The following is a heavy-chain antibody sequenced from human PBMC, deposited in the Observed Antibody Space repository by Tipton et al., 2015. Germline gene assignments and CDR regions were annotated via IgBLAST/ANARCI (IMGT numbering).Heavy chain of an antibody. CDR2: IYYSGRT. CDR3: ARDFTPYNYYAMDV. D-gene: IGHD5-24*01. Sequence: TLSLTCTVSGGSISSSSYYWDWIRQPPGKGLEWIGHIYYSGRTYYNPSFKSRVTISIDTSKNHFSLNLSSVTAADTAVYYCARDFTPYNYYAMDVWGQGTSVTVSS. CDR1: GGSISSSSYY. V-gene: IGHV4-39*02. J-gene: IGHJ6*02.